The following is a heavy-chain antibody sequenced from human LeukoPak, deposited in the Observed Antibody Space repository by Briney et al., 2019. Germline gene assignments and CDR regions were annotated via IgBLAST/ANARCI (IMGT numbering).Heavy chain of an antibody. J-gene: IGHJ4*02. Sequence: SETLSLTCAVYGGSFSGYYSSWIRQPPGKGLEWIGEINHSGSTNYNPSLKSRVTISVDTSKNQFSLKLSSVTAADTAVYYCARGKEYYYGSRSYNHFDYWGQGTLVTVSS. CDR1: GGSFSGYY. CDR2: INHSGST. D-gene: IGHD3-10*01. CDR3: ARGKEYYYGSRSYNHFDY. V-gene: IGHV4-34*01.